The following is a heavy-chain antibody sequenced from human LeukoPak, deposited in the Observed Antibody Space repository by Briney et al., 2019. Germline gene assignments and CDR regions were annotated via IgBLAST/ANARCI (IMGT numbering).Heavy chain of an antibody. V-gene: IGHV1-69*05. D-gene: IGHD3-3*01. CDR2: IIPIFGTA. J-gene: IGHJ5*02. Sequence: ASVKVSCKASGGTFSSYAISWVRQAPGQGLEWMGRIIPIFGTANYAQKSQGRVTITTDESTSTAYMELSSLRSEDTAVYYCAREQRSGYFLFDPWGQGTLVTVSS. CDR3: AREQRSGYFLFDP. CDR1: GGTFSSYA.